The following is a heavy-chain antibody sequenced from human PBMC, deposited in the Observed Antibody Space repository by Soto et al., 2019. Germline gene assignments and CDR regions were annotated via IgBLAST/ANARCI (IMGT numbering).Heavy chain of an antibody. CDR3: AISIPGITAFDY. CDR1: GFTFSDYY. CDR2: SRDKGNSYST. J-gene: IGHJ4*02. V-gene: IGHV3-72*01. Sequence: EVHLVESGGGLVQPGGSLRLSCAGSGFTFSDYYIDWVRQAPGKGLEWVGSSRDKGNSYSTDYAASVKGRFTVSRDASKNSRYLEMYSLKAEDTALDYCAISIPGITAFDYWGQGTLVMVSS. D-gene: IGHD1-7*01.